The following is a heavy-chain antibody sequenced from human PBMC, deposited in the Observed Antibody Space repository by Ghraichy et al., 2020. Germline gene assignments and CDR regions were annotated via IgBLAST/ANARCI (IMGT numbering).Heavy chain of an antibody. D-gene: IGHD3-3*01. CDR1: GYTFTSYG. J-gene: IGHJ5*02. CDR2: ISAYNGNT. CDR3: ARDQVHLPYDFWSGYYMGWFDP. Sequence: ASVKVSCKASGYTFTSYGISWVRQAPGHGLEWMGWISAYNGNTNYAQKLQGRVTMTTDTSTSTAYMELRSLRSDDTAVYYCARDQVHLPYDFWSGYYMGWFDPWGQGTLVTVSS. V-gene: IGHV1-18*01.